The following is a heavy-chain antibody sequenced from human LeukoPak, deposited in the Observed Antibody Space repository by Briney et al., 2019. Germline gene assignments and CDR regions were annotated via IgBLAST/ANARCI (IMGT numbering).Heavy chain of an antibody. D-gene: IGHD6-13*01. CDR3: ARDPGSSWYWGNYYYYMDV. J-gene: IGHJ6*03. Sequence: ASVKVSCKASGYTFSTNYMHWVRQAPGQGLEWMGIINPSGGSTSYAQKFQGRVTMTTDTSTSTAYMELRSLRSDDTAVYYCARDPGSSWYWGNYYYYMDVWGKGTTVTVSS. CDR1: GYTFSTNY. V-gene: IGHV1-46*01. CDR2: INPSGGST.